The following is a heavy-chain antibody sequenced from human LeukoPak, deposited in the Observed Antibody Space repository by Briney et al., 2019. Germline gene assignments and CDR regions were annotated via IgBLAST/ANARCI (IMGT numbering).Heavy chain of an antibody. J-gene: IGHJ4*02. V-gene: IGHV4-61*01. Sequence: SETLSLTCTVSGDSVSSGSYYWSWIRQPPGKGLEWIGYIYYSGSTNYNPSLKSRVTISVDTSKNQFSLKLSSVTAADTAVYYCAREGHYYDSSGYPRGYYPNFYFDYWGQGTLDTVSS. CDR2: IYYSGST. D-gene: IGHD3-22*01. CDR3: AREGHYYDSSGYPRGYYPNFYFDY. CDR1: GDSVSSGSYY.